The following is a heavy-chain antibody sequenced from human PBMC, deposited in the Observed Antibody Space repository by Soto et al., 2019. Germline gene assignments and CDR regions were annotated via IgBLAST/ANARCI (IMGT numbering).Heavy chain of an antibody. CDR1: GGSISSSSYY. Sequence: SETLSLTCTVSGGSISSSSYYWGWIRQPPGKGLEWIGSIYYSGSTYYNPSLKSRVTISVDTSKNQFSLKLSSVTAADTAVYYCARQSGVVVTAINWDYCFIRSEPCLLSGMDVWGQGTTVTVSS. CDR3: ARQSGVVVTAINWDYCFIRSEPCLLSGMDV. CDR2: IYYSGST. V-gene: IGHV4-39*01. D-gene: IGHD2-21*02. J-gene: IGHJ6*02.